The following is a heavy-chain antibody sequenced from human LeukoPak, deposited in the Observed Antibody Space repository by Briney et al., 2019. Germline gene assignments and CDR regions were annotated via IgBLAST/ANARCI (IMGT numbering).Heavy chain of an antibody. D-gene: IGHD2-2*01. CDR1: GGSISSGDYY. V-gene: IGHV4-30-4*08. J-gene: IGHJ6*03. CDR3: ARELVDCSSTSCPRYYYYYTDV. Sequence: SETLSLTCTVSGGSISSGDYYWSWIRQPPGKGLEWVGYIYYSGSTYYNPSLKSRVTISVDTSKNQFSPKLSSVTAADTAVYYCARELVDCSSTSCPRYYYYYTDVWGKGTTVTVSS. CDR2: IYYSGST.